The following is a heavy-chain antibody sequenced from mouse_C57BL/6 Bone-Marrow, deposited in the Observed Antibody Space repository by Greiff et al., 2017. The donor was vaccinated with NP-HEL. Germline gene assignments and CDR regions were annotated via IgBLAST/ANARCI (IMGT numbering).Heavy chain of an antibody. V-gene: IGHV5-9-1*02. CDR1: GFTFSSYA. Sequence: EVKLVESGEGSVKPGGSLKLSCAASGFTFSSYAMSWVRQTPEKRLEWVAYISSGGDYIYYADTVKGRFTISRDNARNTLYLQMSSLKSEDTAMYYCTRGLLRETGAMDYWGQGTSVTVSS. CDR3: TRGLLRETGAMDY. D-gene: IGHD1-1*01. J-gene: IGHJ4*01. CDR2: ISSGGDYI.